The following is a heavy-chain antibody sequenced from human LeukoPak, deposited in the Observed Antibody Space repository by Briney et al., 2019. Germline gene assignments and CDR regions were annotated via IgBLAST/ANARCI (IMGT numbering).Heavy chain of an antibody. V-gene: IGHV3-30*03. CDR2: ISYDGSNK. CDR3: ARDLNDSPVESR. CDR1: GFTFSNYG. D-gene: IGHD1-1*01. J-gene: IGHJ4*02. Sequence: PGGSLRLSCATSGFTFSNYGMHWVRQAPGKGLEWVAVISYDGSNKYYADSVKGRFTISRDNSKNTLYLQMNSLRAEDTAVYYCARDLNDSPVESRWGQGTLVTVSS.